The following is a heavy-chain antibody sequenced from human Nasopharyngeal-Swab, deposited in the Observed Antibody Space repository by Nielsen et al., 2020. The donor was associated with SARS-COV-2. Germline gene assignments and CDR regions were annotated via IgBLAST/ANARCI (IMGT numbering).Heavy chain of an antibody. CDR3: ARDLIHYYDSSGYYNWFDP. V-gene: IGHV4-59*01. CDR1: GGSISSYY. Sequence: SETLSLTCTVSGGSISSYYWSWIRQPPGKGLEWIGYIYYSGSTNYNPSLKSRVTISVDTSKNQFSLKLSSVTAADTAVYYCARDLIHYYDSSGYYNWFDPWGQGTLVTVSS. CDR2: IYYSGST. J-gene: IGHJ5*02. D-gene: IGHD3-22*01.